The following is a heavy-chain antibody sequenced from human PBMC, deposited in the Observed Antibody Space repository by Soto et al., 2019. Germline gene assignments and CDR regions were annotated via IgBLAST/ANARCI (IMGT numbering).Heavy chain of an antibody. CDR1: GFTFSSYG. D-gene: IGHD5-12*01. J-gene: IGHJ4*02. CDR2: IWYDGRSK. Sequence: QVQLVESGGGVVQHGRSLRLSCAASGFTFSSYGMHWVRQAPGKALEWVAVIWYDGRSKYYADSVNYRFTISSEKSKNPLYLQMTSPRAEDTAAYYWARETYSGYANFDYWGQGTLDTFSS. CDR3: ARETYSGYANFDY. V-gene: IGHV3-33*01.